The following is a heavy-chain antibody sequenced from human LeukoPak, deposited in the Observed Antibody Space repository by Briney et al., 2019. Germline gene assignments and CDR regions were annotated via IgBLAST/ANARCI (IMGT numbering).Heavy chain of an antibody. CDR2: IRGRDGGGAT. Sequence: GGSLRLSCTTSGFTFGDYAMAWVRQTPGKGLECVSSIRGRDGGGATEYAASVKGRFTISRDDSRGIAYLQMNSLKSEDTGVYYCARWRGMSMLHSWGQGTLVTVSS. J-gene: IGHJ5*02. CDR1: GFTFGDYA. CDR3: ARWRGMSMLHS. V-gene: IGHV3-49*04. D-gene: IGHD2/OR15-2a*01.